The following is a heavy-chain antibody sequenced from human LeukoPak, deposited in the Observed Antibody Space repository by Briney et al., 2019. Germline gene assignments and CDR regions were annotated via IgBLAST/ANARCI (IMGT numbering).Heavy chain of an antibody. V-gene: IGHV3-30-3*01. Sequence: PGRSLRLSCAASGFTFSSYAMHWVRQAPGKGLEWVAVISYDGSNKYYADSVKGRFTISRDNSKNTLYLQMSSLRVEDTAVYYCARGADHGGSYYPDWGQGTRVTVSS. CDR3: ARGADHGGSYYPD. J-gene: IGHJ4*02. D-gene: IGHD3-10*01. CDR2: ISYDGSNK. CDR1: GFTFSSYA.